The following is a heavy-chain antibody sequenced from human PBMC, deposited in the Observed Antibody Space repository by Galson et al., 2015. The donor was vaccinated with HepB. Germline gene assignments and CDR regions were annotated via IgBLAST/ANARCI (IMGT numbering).Heavy chain of an antibody. D-gene: IGHD3-22*01. Sequence: SLRLSCAASGFSFNIYTMNWVRQVPGKGLEWVASNGRSGRYMYYADSVKGRFNISRDDAQNSLNLGMKRPRVEDTAVYYCARDWAWGFFEDLLQTGFDVWGPGTRVTVSS. J-gene: IGHJ4*02. V-gene: IGHV3-21*01. CDR3: ARDWAWGFFEDLLQTGFDV. CDR1: GFSFNIYT. CDR2: NGRSGRYM.